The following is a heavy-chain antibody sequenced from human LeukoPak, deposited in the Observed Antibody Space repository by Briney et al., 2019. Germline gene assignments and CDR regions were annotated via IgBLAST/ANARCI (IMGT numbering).Heavy chain of an antibody. CDR3: AKCGSSGCHLIDY. D-gene: IGHD5-12*01. Sequence: GGSLRLSCAASGFTFSTNAMSWVRQAPGKGLEWVSDISGRTGSTYYADSVKGRFTISRDTSKNTLYLQMDTLRAEDTAVYYCAKCGSSGCHLIDYWGQGTLVTVSS. V-gene: IGHV3-23*01. J-gene: IGHJ4*02. CDR1: GFTFSTNA. CDR2: ISGRTGST.